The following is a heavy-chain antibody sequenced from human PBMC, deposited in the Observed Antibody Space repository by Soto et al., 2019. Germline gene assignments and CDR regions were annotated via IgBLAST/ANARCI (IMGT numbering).Heavy chain of an antibody. V-gene: IGHV1-46*01. D-gene: IGHD6-25*01. Sequence: QVQLVQSGAEVKTPGASVTVSCKTSGYAFTDSFIHWLRQAPGHGLEWMGMINPFGGRVTYAQTCQGRVTMTKDTYANTVYLELNSLVPEQTGVYYCARARSGTLNVFDTWGQGTLFSVSS. J-gene: IGHJ4*02. CDR2: INPFGGRV. CDR1: GYAFTDSF. CDR3: ARARSGTLNVFDT.